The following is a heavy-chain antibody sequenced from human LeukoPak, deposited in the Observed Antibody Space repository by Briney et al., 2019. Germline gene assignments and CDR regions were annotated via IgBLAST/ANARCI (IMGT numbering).Heavy chain of an antibody. V-gene: IGHV3-21*01. J-gene: IGHJ4*02. CDR3: ARGVPYDSWSGPHYSDY. Sequence: PGGSLRLSCAASGFTFSSYSMNWVRQAPGKGLEWVSSISTSSSYIYYAESVKGRFTISRDNAKNSLYLQMNSLRAEDTAVYYCARGVPYDSWSGPHYSDYWGQGTLVTVSS. D-gene: IGHD3-3*01. CDR1: GFTFSSYS. CDR2: ISTSSSYI.